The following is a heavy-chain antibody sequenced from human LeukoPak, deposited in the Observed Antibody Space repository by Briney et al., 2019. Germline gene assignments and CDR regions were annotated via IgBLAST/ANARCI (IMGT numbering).Heavy chain of an antibody. D-gene: IGHD6-13*01. CDR1: GGTFSSYT. J-gene: IGHJ4*02. V-gene: IGHV1-69*02. CDR2: IIPILGIA. Sequence: SVKVSCKASGGTFSSYTISWVRQAPGQGLEWMGRIIPILGIANYAQKFQGRVTITADKSTSTAYMGLSSLRSEDTAVYYCARAQQQLDGHFDYWGQGTLVTVSS. CDR3: ARAQQQLDGHFDY.